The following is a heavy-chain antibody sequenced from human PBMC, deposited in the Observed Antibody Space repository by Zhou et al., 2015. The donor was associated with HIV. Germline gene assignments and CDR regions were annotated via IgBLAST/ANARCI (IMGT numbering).Heavy chain of an antibody. J-gene: IGHJ4*02. CDR2: IYNGNT. Sequence: QGLEWMGWIYNGNTNYAQKFQGRVTMTTDTSTSTAYMELRSLRSEDTAIYYCTRGRWEVPDAYWGQGSLVTVS. D-gene: IGHD1-26*01. CDR3: TRGRWEVPDAY. V-gene: IGHV1-18*01.